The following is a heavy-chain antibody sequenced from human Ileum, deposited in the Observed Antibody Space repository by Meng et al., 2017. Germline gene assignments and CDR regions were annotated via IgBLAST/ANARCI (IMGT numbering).Heavy chain of an antibody. V-gene: IGHV6-1*01. J-gene: IGHJ4*02. D-gene: IGHD1-26*01. Sequence: QVRLKQSGPGLVKPSQTSSLTCAISGCSVSSNSAAWNWIRQSPSRGLEWLGRTYYRSKWYNDYAVSVKSRITINPDTSKNQFSLQLNSVTPEDTAVYYCAKDGTSGSYLGLYYWGQGTLVTVSS. CDR1: GCSVSSNSAA. CDR2: TYYRSKWYN. CDR3: AKDGTSGSYLGLYY.